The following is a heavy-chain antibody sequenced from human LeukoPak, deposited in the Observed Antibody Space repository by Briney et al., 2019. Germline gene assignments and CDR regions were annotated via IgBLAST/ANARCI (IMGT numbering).Heavy chain of an antibody. J-gene: IGHJ4*02. CDR2: ISCRGGST. D-gene: IGHD3-10*01. CDR3: AKVSLLWFGELLFSFDY. V-gene: IGHV3-23*01. Sequence: LEWVSAISCRGGSTYYADFVKGRFTIARENSKNSLYLQMNSLRAENTAVYYCAKVSLLWFGELLFSFDYWGQGTLVTVSS.